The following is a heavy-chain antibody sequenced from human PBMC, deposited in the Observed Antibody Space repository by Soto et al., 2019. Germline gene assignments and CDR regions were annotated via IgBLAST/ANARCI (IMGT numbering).Heavy chain of an antibody. CDR1: GFTFSNAW. V-gene: IGHV3-15*07. CDR3: TTPLYH. CDR2: FKSRADGGTT. J-gene: IGHJ5*02. Sequence: GGSLRLSCAASGFTFSNAWMNWVRQAPGKGPEWVARFKSRADGGTTDYAAPVEGRFIISRDDSKSMLYLQMNSLKTEDTAVYFCTTPLYHWGQGTLVTVSS.